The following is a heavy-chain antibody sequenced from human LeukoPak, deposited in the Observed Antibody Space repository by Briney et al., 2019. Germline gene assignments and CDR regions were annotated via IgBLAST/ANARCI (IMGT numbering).Heavy chain of an antibody. CDR2: INPTGGST. J-gene: IGHJ4*02. V-gene: IGHV1-46*01. CDR3: ARLHYDILTGYGGTDY. D-gene: IGHD3-9*01. CDR1: GYTFTSYY. Sequence: ASVKVSCKASGYTFTSYYMHWVRQAPGQGLEWMGLINPTGGSTGYAQKFQGRVTMTRDMSTSTDYMELSSLRSEDTAVYYCARLHYDILTGYGGTDYWGQGTLVTVSS.